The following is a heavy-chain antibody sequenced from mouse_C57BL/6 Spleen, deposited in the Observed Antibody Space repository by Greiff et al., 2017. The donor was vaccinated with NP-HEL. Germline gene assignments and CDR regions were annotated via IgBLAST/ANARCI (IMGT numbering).Heavy chain of an antibody. V-gene: IGHV1-9*01. Sequence: VQLQQSGAELMKPGASVKLSCKATGYTFTGYWIEWVKQRPGHGLEWIGEILPGSGSTNYNEKFKGKATFTADTSSNTAYMQLSSLTTEDSAIYYCARSPDYYGSSPYAMDYWGQGTSVTVSS. J-gene: IGHJ4*01. CDR3: ARSPDYYGSSPYAMDY. D-gene: IGHD1-1*01. CDR2: ILPGSGST. CDR1: GYTFTGYW.